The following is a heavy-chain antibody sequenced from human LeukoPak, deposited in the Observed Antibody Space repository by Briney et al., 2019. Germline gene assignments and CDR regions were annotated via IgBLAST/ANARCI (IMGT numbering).Heavy chain of an antibody. D-gene: IGHD1-26*01. CDR3: ATSHASGRYLPHDAFDI. CDR2: FDPEDGET. J-gene: IGHJ3*02. V-gene: IGHV1-24*01. Sequence: ASVKVSCKVSGYSLTELSMHWVRQAPGKGLEWMGGFDPEDGETIYAQKFQGRVTMTEDTSTDTAYMDLSSLRSEDTAMYYCATSHASGRYLPHDAFDIWGQGTMVTVSS. CDR1: GYSLTELS.